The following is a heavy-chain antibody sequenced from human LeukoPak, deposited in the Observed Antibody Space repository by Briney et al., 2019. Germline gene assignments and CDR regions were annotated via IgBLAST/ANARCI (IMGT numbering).Heavy chain of an antibody. Sequence: ASVKVSFKASGYTFTSYAMHWVRQAPGQRLEWMGWINAGNGNTKYSQKFQGRVTITRDTSASTAYMELSSLRSEDTAVYYCARDDLWEARFDYWGQGTLVTVSS. D-gene: IGHD1-26*01. J-gene: IGHJ4*02. CDR1: GYTFTSYA. CDR2: INAGNGNT. V-gene: IGHV1-3*01. CDR3: ARDDLWEARFDY.